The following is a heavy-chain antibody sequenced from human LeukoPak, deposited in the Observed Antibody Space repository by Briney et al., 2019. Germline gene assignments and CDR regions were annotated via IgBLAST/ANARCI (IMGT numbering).Heavy chain of an antibody. Sequence: ASVKVSCKASGYTFTGYYMHWVRQAPGQGLEWMEWINPNSGGTNYAQKFQGRVTMTRDTSISTAYMELSRLRSDDTAVYYCASRYCSGGSCSYFDYWGQGTLVTVSS. CDR1: GYTFTGYY. V-gene: IGHV1-2*02. CDR3: ASRYCSGGSCSYFDY. J-gene: IGHJ4*02. CDR2: INPNSGGT. D-gene: IGHD2-15*01.